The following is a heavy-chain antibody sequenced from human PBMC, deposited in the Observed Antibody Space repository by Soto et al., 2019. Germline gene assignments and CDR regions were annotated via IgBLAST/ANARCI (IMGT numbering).Heavy chain of an antibody. CDR1: GGTFSSYA. CDR3: ARDRDTAMATSATNFDY. J-gene: IGHJ4*02. CDR2: IIPIFGTA. D-gene: IGHD5-18*01. Sequence: SVKVSCKXSGGTFSSYAISWVRQAPGQGLEWMGGIIPIFGTANYAQKFQGRVTITADKSTSTAYMELSSLRSEDTAVYYCARDRDTAMATSATNFDYWGQGTLVTVSS. V-gene: IGHV1-69*06.